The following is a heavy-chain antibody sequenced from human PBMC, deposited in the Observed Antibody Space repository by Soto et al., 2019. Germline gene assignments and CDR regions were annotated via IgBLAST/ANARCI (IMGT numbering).Heavy chain of an antibody. CDR3: ARDLPPVDY. CDR2: ISAYNGNT. V-gene: IGHV1-18*01. Sequence: QIQLVQSGAEVKKPGASVKVSCKASGYTFSSYHITWVRQAPGQGLEWMGWISAYNGNTNYAQNPQGRVTMTTVPSTSTAYMELRSLRSDDTAVYYCARDLPPVDYWGQGTLVTVSS. J-gene: IGHJ4*02. CDR1: GYTFSSYH.